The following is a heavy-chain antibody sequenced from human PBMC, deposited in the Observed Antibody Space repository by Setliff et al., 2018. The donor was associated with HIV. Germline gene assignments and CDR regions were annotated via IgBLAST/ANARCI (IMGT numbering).Heavy chain of an antibody. CDR2: IYYGGT. D-gene: IGHD4-17*01. CDR1: GGSISRFY. V-gene: IGHV4-59*12. J-gene: IGHJ6*03. Sequence: PSETLSLTCTVSGGSISRFYWSWIRQPPGKGLEWIGPIYYGGTNYSPSLRSRVTISLDTSKNQFSLRLSSVTAADTALYFCARGFDHGDYEESGYVFYYMDVWGKGTTVTVPS. CDR3: ARGFDHGDYEESGYVFYYMDV.